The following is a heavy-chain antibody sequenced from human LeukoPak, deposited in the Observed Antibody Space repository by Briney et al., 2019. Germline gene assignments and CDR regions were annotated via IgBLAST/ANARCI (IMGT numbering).Heavy chain of an antibody. CDR1: GLTSSTNW. CDR2: ISIDGSTT. D-gene: IGHD3-22*01. J-gene: IGHJ4*02. Sequence: GGSLRLSCAASGLTSSTNWMHWVRQAPGKGLVWVSRISIDGSTTNYADSVKGRFTISRDNAKNTLYLQMNSLRAEDTAMYYSIAYSRGWNWGQGTLVTVSS. CDR3: IAYSRGWN. V-gene: IGHV3-74*01.